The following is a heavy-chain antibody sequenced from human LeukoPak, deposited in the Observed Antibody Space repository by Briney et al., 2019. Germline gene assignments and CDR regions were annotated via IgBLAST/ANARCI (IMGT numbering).Heavy chain of an antibody. CDR3: TLIQGWGSGSYYRDS. D-gene: IGHD3-10*01. Sequence: GGSLRLSCAASGFSISNDWMSWVGQAPGKGLEWVARVKSRSVGETTDYAAPVKGRFTISRDDSKNTLYLQMNSLKTEDTAVYYCTLIQGWGSGSYYRDSWGQGTLVTVSS. J-gene: IGHJ4*02. V-gene: IGHV3-15*01. CDR2: VKSRSVGETT. CDR1: GFSISNDW.